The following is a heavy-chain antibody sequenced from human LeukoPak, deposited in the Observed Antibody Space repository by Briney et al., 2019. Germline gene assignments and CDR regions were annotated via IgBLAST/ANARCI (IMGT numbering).Heavy chain of an antibody. Sequence: GASVKVSCKASGYTFTGYYMHWVRQAPGQGLEWMGWINPNSGGTNYAQKFQGRVTMTRDTSISTAYMELSRLRSDDTAVYYCARDGIAADQGVYYYYMDVWGKGTTVTVSS. D-gene: IGHD6-13*01. CDR2: INPNSGGT. J-gene: IGHJ6*03. CDR3: ARDGIAADQGVYYYYMDV. V-gene: IGHV1-2*02. CDR1: GYTFTGYY.